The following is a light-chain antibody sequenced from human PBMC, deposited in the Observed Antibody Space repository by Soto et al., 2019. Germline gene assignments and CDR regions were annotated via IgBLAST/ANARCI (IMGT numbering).Light chain of an antibody. CDR2: AAS. Sequence: DFQMTQSPSSLYASVGDRVIITCRASQGISDYLAWYQQKPGKVPKLLISAASTLQSGVPSRFRGSGSGTDFTLTISSLQPEDVATYYCQRYNSAPYTFGQGTKLEIK. CDR3: QRYNSAPYT. J-gene: IGKJ2*01. CDR1: QGISDY. V-gene: IGKV1-27*01.